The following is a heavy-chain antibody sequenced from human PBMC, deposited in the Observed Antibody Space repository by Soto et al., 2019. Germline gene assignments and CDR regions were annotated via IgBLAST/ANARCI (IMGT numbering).Heavy chain of an antibody. CDR3: ARLRIATNNYKWFDP. J-gene: IGHJ5*02. D-gene: IGHD2-21*01. V-gene: IGHV4-31*03. Sequence: SETLSVTCSFSVAALNSGNYYWSWIRQVPGKGLEWIGHIYVTGAVDYNPSLRDRITISQDTSERQFSLNLRLVTAADTAVYYCARLRIATNNYKWFDPWGQGTMVTVSS. CDR1: VAALNSGNYY. CDR2: IYVTGAV.